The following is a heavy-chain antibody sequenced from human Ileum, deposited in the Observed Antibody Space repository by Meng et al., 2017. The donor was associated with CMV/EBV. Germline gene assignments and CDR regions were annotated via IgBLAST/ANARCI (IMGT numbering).Heavy chain of an antibody. Sequence: SVKVSCKASGGTFSSYAISWVRQAPGQGLEWMGGIIPILGIANYAQKFQGRVTITADKSTSTAYMELSSLRSEDTAVYYCARGTLRGRNYYFDYWGQGKLVNVSS. J-gene: IGHJ4*02. CDR2: IIPILGIA. CDR1: GGTFSSYA. CDR3: ARGTLRGRNYYFDY. D-gene: IGHD4-17*01. V-gene: IGHV1-69*10.